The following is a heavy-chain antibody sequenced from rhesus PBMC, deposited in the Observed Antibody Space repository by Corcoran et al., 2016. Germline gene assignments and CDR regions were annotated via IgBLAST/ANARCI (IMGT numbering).Heavy chain of an antibody. Sequence: QLQLQESGPGLVKPSETLSLTCAVSGGSISGYWWSWTRQHPGKGLEWMGRIDSSGSTDYNPSLKSRVTISRDTSKNQFSLKLSSVTAADTAVYYCARDPCSSTYCSFVDYWGQGVLVTVSS. CDR1: GGSISGYW. J-gene: IGHJ4*01. D-gene: IGHD2-15*01. CDR2: IDSSGST. CDR3: ARDPCSSTYCSFVDY. V-gene: IGHV4-160*01.